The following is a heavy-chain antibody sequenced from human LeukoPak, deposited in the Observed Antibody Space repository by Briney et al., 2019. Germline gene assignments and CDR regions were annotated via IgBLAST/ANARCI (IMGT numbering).Heavy chain of an antibody. D-gene: IGHD6-13*01. V-gene: IGHV1-2*02. CDR3: ARRVEQQLSSPRDWFDP. J-gene: IGHJ5*02. Sequence: ASVKVSCKASGYTFTGYYMHWVRQAPGQGLEWMGWINPNSGGTNYAQKFQGRVTMTRDTSISTAFMELRRLTSDDTAVYYCARRVEQQLSSPRDWFDPWGQGTLVTVS. CDR1: GYTFTGYY. CDR2: INPNSGGT.